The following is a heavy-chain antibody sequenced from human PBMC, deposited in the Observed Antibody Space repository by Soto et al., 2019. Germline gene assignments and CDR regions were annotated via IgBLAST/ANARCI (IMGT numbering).Heavy chain of an antibody. CDR2: IYYSGST. CDR3: ARTTYYCSGGSCTYFDY. Sequence: PSETLSLTCTVSGGSISSYYWSWIRQPPGKGLEWIGYIYYSGSTNYNPSLKSRVTISVDTSKNQFSLKLSSVTAADTAVYYCARTTYYCSGGSCTYFDYWGQGTLVTVSS. J-gene: IGHJ4*02. D-gene: IGHD2-15*01. V-gene: IGHV4-59*01. CDR1: GGSISSYY.